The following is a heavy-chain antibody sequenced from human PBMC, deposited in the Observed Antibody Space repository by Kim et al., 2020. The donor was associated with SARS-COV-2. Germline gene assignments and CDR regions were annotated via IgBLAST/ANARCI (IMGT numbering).Heavy chain of an antibody. J-gene: IGHJ5*02. CDR1: GFTFSSYW. CDR2: INSDGSST. V-gene: IGHV3-74*01. Sequence: GGSLRLSCAASGFTFSSYWMHWVRQAPGKGLVWVSRINSDGSSTSYADSVKGRFTISRDNAKNTLYLQMNSLRAEDTAVYYCARDVGIAARPRLFWFDPWGQGTLVTVSS. D-gene: IGHD6-6*01. CDR3: ARDVGIAARPRLFWFDP.